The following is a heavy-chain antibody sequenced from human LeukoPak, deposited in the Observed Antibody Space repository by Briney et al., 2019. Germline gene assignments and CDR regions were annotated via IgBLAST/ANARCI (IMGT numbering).Heavy chain of an antibody. D-gene: IGHD6-13*01. CDR2: IYSGGST. V-gene: IGHV3-66*01. Sequence: GGSLRLSCAASGLTVSSTYMSWVRQTPGKGLEWVSVIYSGGSTYYADSVKGRFTISRDNAKNSLYLQVNSLRAEDTAVYYCARPTIAAAGNFEYWGQGTLVTVSS. CDR1: GLTVSSTY. J-gene: IGHJ4*02. CDR3: ARPTIAAAGNFEY.